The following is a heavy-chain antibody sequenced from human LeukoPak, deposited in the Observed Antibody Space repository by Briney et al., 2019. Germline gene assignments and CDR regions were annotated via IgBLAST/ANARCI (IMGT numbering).Heavy chain of an antibody. D-gene: IGHD3-3*01. Sequence: SETLSLTCAVYGGSFSGYYWSWIRQPPGKGLEWIGETNHSGSTNYNPSLRSRVTISVDTSKNQFSLKLSSVTAADTAVYYCARGGGYFWSGYYGDYWGQGTLVTVSS. CDR3: ARGGGYFWSGYYGDY. J-gene: IGHJ4*02. CDR1: GGSFSGYY. CDR2: TNHSGST. V-gene: IGHV4-34*01.